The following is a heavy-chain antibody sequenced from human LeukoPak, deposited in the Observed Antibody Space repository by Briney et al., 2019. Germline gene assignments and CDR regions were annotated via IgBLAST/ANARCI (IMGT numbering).Heavy chain of an antibody. CDR2: INHRGDT. CDR3: ARAPTISETGYFDY. V-gene: IGHV4-34*01. Sequence: PSETLSLTCALYGGSFSTYYWSWIRQSPGKGLEWIAEINHRGDTNYNPSVKSRVTISVDTSKNQFSLKVSSLTAADTAVYYCARAPTISETGYFDYWGQGTLVTVSS. D-gene: IGHD1-1*01. CDR1: GGSFSTYY. J-gene: IGHJ4*03.